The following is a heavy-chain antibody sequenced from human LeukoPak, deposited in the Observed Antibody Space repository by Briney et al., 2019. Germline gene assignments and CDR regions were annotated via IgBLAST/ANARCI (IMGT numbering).Heavy chain of an antibody. CDR2: ISYDGSNK. Sequence: GGSLRLSCAASGFTFSSYAMHWVRQAPGKGLEWVAAISYDGSNKYYADSMKGRFTISRDNSKNTLYLQMNSLRAEDTAVYYCWSNPDGAFDIWGQGTMVTVSS. J-gene: IGHJ3*02. D-gene: IGHD2-8*02. CDR3: WSNPDGAFDI. V-gene: IGHV3-30*04. CDR1: GFTFSSYA.